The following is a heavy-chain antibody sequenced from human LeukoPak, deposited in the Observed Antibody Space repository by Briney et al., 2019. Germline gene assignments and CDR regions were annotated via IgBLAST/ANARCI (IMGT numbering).Heavy chain of an antibody. CDR1: GYIFSGYY. CDR3: ARGLSYSGSYYFDY. Sequence: ALVKVSCKASGYIFSGYYIHWVRQAPGQGLEWMGWINPNTGGTNYAQKFQGRVTMTRDTSISTAYMELTRLTSDDTAVYYCARGLSYSGSYYFDYWGQGTLVPVSS. J-gene: IGHJ4*02. D-gene: IGHD1-26*01. V-gene: IGHV1-2*02. CDR2: INPNTGGT.